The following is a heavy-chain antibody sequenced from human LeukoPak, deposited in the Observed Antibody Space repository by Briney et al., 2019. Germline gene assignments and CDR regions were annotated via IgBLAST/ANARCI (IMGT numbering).Heavy chain of an antibody. Sequence: GGSLRLFCAASGFTFSSYWMSWVRQAPGKGLEWVANIKPDGSEKYYVDSVKGRFTISRDNAKNSLYLQMNSLRAEDTAVYYCARVGVLLWFGESDYGMDVWGKGTTVTVSS. V-gene: IGHV3-7*03. D-gene: IGHD3-10*01. CDR3: ARVGVLLWFGESDYGMDV. J-gene: IGHJ6*04. CDR2: IKPDGSEK. CDR1: GFTFSSYW.